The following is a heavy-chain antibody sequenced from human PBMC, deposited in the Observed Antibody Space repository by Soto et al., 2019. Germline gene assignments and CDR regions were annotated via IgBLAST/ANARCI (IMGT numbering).Heavy chain of an antibody. D-gene: IGHD3-10*01. Sequence: QVQLQESGPGLVKPSQTLSLTCTVSGGSISSGDYYWSWIRQPPGKGLEWIGYIYYSGSTYYNPSLKGRVTISVDTSKNQFSLKLSSVTAADTAVYYCARGGGFGELPDSNYFDYWGQGTLVTVSS. V-gene: IGHV4-30-4*01. CDR1: GGSISSGDYY. CDR3: ARGGGFGELPDSNYFDY. CDR2: IYYSGST. J-gene: IGHJ4*02.